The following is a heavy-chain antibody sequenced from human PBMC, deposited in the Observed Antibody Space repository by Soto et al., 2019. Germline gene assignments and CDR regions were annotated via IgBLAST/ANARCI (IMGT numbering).Heavy chain of an antibody. CDR3: ATLEGPRITFGGVIVLTPGAFDI. D-gene: IGHD3-16*02. CDR2: FDPEDGET. J-gene: IGHJ3*02. Sequence: ASVKVSCKVSGYTLTELSMHWVRQAPGKGLEWMGGFDPEDGETIYAQKFQGRVTMTEDTSTDTAYMELGSLRSEDTAVYYCATLEGPRITFGGVIVLTPGAFDIWGQGTMVTVSS. V-gene: IGHV1-24*01. CDR1: GYTLTELS.